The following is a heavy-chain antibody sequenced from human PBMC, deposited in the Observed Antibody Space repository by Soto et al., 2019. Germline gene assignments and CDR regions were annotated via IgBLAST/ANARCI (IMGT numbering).Heavy chain of an antibody. CDR3: ARDGSGHNYYYYMDV. Sequence: ASGKVSCKASGYAFTSYGISWVRQAPGQGLEWMGWISAYNGNTNYAQKLQGRVTMTTDTSTSTAYMELRSLRSDDTAVYYCARDGSGHNYYYYMDVWGKGTTVTVSS. D-gene: IGHD2-2*03. CDR2: ISAYNGNT. V-gene: IGHV1-18*01. J-gene: IGHJ6*03. CDR1: GYAFTSYG.